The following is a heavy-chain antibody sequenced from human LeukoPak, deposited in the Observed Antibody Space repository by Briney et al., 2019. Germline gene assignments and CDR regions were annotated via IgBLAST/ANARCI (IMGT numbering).Heavy chain of an antibody. CDR2: IYYSGST. J-gene: IGHJ4*02. Sequence: SQTLSLTCTVSGGSISTGGYYWSWIRQHPGKGLEWIAYIYYSGSTYYNPSLKSRVTISVDTSKNQFSLKLSSATAADTAVYYCARFHTSGYYRHFDFWGQGTLVTVSS. CDR1: GGSISTGGYY. V-gene: IGHV4-31*03. D-gene: IGHD3-22*01. CDR3: ARFHTSGYYRHFDF.